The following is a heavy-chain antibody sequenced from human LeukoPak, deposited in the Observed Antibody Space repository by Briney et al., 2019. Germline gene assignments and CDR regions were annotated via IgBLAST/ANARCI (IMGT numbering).Heavy chain of an antibody. J-gene: IGHJ4*02. CDR3: ARLHYDVLTGPFDY. D-gene: IGHD3-9*01. Sequence: AGGSLRLSCAASGITVSTNYMSWVRQAPGKGLEWVSIIYSGGGTYYADSVKGRFTISRENSKNTLWLQMNSLRAEDTAVYYCARLHYDVLTGPFDYWGRGTLVTVSS. CDR1: GITVSTNY. CDR2: IYSGGGT. V-gene: IGHV3-66*04.